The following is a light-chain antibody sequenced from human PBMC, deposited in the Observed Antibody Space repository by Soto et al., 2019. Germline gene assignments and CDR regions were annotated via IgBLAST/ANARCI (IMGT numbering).Light chain of an antibody. CDR3: QQYGSSPIT. Sequence: IVLTHSPVTLSFSPGERATLSFRASQSVSSYLAWYQQKPGQAPRLLIYDASNRATGIPARFSGSGSGTDFTLTISSLEPEDFAVYYCQQYGSSPITFGQGTRLEIK. CDR2: DAS. J-gene: IGKJ5*01. CDR1: QSVSSY. V-gene: IGKV3-11*01.